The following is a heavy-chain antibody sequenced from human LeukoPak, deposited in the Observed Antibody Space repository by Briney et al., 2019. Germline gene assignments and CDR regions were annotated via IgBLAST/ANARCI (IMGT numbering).Heavy chain of an antibody. Sequence: PGGSLRLSCAASGFTFSSYAMSWFRQAPGKGLEWFSSITSSGAARYYADSVKGGFTIFRDNSDDTLYMQMDSLRAEDTAVYYCAKDRPNYYGSNGHYYKQIGDCWGQGTLVTVSS. V-gene: IGHV3-23*01. CDR2: ITSSGAAR. J-gene: IGHJ4*02. D-gene: IGHD3-22*01. CDR3: AKDRPNYYGSNGHYYKQIGDC. CDR1: GFTFSSYA.